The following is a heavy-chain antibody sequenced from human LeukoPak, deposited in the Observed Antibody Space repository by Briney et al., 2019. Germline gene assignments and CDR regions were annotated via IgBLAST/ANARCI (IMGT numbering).Heavy chain of an antibody. CDR3: ARGAGSGSYYDY. CDR1: GFTFSSYC. Sequence: PGGSLRPSCAASGFTFSSYCMNSVRQAPRKGLEWVSYIRSSSSTIYYADSVKGRFTISRDNAKNSLYLQMNSLRAEDTAVYYCARGAGSGSYYDYWGQGTLVTVSS. V-gene: IGHV3-48*01. J-gene: IGHJ4*02. D-gene: IGHD3-10*01. CDR2: IRSSSSTI.